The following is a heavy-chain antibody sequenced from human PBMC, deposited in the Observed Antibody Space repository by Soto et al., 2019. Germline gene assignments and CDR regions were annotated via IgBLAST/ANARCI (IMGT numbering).Heavy chain of an antibody. J-gene: IGHJ4*02. V-gene: IGHV3-23*01. CDR3: AKVPFLKYEKLDY. CDR2: ISSSGIST. CDR1: GFTFSSYA. D-gene: IGHD2-2*01. Sequence: PGGSLRLSCAVSGFTFSSYAMNWVRQAPGKGLEWVSGISSSGISTYYADSVKGRFTISRDNSKNTLYLQMNSLRAEDTAVYYCAKVPFLKYEKLDYWGQGTLVTVSS.